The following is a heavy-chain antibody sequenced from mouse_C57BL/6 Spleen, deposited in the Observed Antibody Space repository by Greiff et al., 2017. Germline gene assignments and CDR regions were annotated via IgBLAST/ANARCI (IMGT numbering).Heavy chain of an antibody. D-gene: IGHD2-3*01. CDR3: ARENLGWLHFDY. J-gene: IGHJ2*01. CDR2: ISYDGSN. CDR1: GYSITSGYY. Sequence: EVKLMESGPGLVKPSQSLSLTCSVTGYSITSGYYWNWIRQFPGNKLEWMGYISYDGSNNYNPSLKNRISITRDTSKNQFFLKLNSVTTEDTATYYCARENLGWLHFDYWGQGTTLTVSS. V-gene: IGHV3-6*01.